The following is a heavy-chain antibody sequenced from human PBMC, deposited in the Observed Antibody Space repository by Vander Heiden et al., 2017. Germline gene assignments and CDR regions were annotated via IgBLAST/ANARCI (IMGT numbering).Heavy chain of an antibody. CDR1: GSIFTDFN. CDR3: ASFRVDY. V-gene: IGHV3-48*02. J-gene: IGHJ4*02. CDR2: ISSSGSTI. Sequence: VQLVESGGGLVQPGGSLRICCAASGSIFTDFNMHWVRQAPGKGLEWVSYISSSGSTIYYADSVKGRFTISRDNAKDSLYLQMNSLRDEDTAVYYCASFRVDYWGQGTLVTVSS.